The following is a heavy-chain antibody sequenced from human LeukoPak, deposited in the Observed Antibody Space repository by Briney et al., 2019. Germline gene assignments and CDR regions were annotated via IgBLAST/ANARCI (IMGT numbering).Heavy chain of an antibody. D-gene: IGHD6-19*01. CDR3: ARSMGIAVSRNSNFDY. V-gene: IGHV3-74*01. J-gene: IGHJ4*02. Sequence: GGSLRLSCAASGFTFSNYWMHWVRQAPGKGLVWVSLINTDGSILTYADSVKGRVTISRDNARNTLYLQMNSLRAEDSAVYYCARSMGIAVSRNSNFDYWGQGILVTVSS. CDR2: INTDGSIL. CDR1: GFTFSNYW.